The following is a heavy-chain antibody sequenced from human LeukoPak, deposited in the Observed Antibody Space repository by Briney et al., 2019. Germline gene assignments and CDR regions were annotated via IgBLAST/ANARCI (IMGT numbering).Heavy chain of an antibody. J-gene: IGHJ6*04. V-gene: IGHV4-39*07. CDR3: ARGATIFGGMDV. CDR1: GGSISSSSSY. D-gene: IGHD3-3*01. Sequence: SETLSLTCTVSGGSISSSSSYWGWIRQSPGKGLEWIGSVYYSGSTYYNPSLKSRVTISVDTSKNRFSLKLSSVTAADTAVYYCARGATIFGGMDVWGKGTTVTVSS. CDR2: VYYSGST.